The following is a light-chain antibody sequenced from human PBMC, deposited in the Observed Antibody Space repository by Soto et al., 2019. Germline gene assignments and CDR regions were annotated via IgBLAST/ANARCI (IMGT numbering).Light chain of an antibody. J-gene: IGKJ1*01. Sequence: EIVLTQSPATLYLSPGERATLSCRASQNVAKYLDWYQQKPGQAPRLLIYESSNRATGIAARFSGSGSGTDFTLTISRLEPEDFAVYYCQQRSNWTQTFGQGTKVDIK. CDR3: QQRSNWTQT. CDR2: ESS. CDR1: QNVAKY. V-gene: IGKV3-11*01.